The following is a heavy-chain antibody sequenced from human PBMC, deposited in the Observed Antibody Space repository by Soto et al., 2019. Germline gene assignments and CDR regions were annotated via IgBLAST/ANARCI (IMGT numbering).Heavy chain of an antibody. CDR3: ASGNDYNVYYGMDV. CDR2: ISSSSSTI. CDR1: GFTFSSYS. V-gene: IGHV3-48*02. D-gene: IGHD4-4*01. J-gene: IGHJ6*02. Sequence: GGSLRLSCAASGFTFSSYSMNWVRQAPGKGLEWVSYISSSSSTIYYADSVKGRFTISRDNAKNSLYLQMNSLRDEDTAVYYCASGNDYNVYYGMDVWGQGTTVTVSS.